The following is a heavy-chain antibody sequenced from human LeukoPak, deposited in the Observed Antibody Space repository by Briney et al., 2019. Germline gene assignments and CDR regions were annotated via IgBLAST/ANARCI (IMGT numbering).Heavy chain of an antibody. CDR3: ARGRGCSSMSCYPDY. D-gene: IGHD2-2*01. CDR1: VFSFSGFS. J-gene: IGHJ4*02. CDR2: ISPSSSYI. V-gene: IGHV3-21*01. Sequence: GGSLRLSCAASVFSFSGFSINWVRQAPGKGLEWVSSISPSSSYIYYADSVKGRFTISRDNPKNSLYLQMNSLRAEDTAVYYCARGRGCSSMSCYPDYWGQGTLVTVSS.